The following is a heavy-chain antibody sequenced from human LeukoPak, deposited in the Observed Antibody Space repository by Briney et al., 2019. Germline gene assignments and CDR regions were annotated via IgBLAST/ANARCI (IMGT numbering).Heavy chain of an antibody. V-gene: IGHV5-51*01. CDR1: GYSFTSYW. CDR2: IYSGDSDI. CDR3: ASQSWYSSGWSGGY. Sequence: VESLKISCKGSGYSFTSYWIGWVRQMPGKGLEWMGSIYSGDSDIIYIPSFQGQVTISSDKYISTAYLQWSSLKASDTAMYYCASQSWYSSGWSGGYWGQGTLVTVSS. J-gene: IGHJ4*02. D-gene: IGHD6-19*01.